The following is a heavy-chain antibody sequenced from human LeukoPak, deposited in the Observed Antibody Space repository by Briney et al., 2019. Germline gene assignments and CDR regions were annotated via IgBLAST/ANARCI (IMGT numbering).Heavy chain of an antibody. V-gene: IGHV3-74*01. CDR3: ARGNLNTRNDFDI. CDR2: IKSDGSST. J-gene: IGHJ3*02. CDR1: TLTLVRSG. Sequence: GGSLRLSCPAATLTLVRSGTDCVRQAPGKGLVWVSRIKSDGSSTYYADSVKGRFTISRDNAKNTLYLQMNSLRAGNTALYYGARGNLNTRNDFDIWGQGTMVTVSS. D-gene: IGHD4-11*01.